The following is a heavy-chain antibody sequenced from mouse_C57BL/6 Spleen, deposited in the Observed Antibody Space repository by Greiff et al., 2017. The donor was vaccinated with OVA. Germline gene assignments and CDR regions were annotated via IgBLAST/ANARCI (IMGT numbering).Heavy chain of an antibody. J-gene: IGHJ2*01. D-gene: IGHD1-1*01. V-gene: IGHV14-4*01. CDR2: IDPENGDT. CDR1: GFNIKDDY. Sequence: VQLQQSGAELVRPGASVKLSCTASGFNIKDDYMHWVKQRPEQGLEWIGWIDPENGDTEYASKFQGKATITADTSSNTAYLQLSSLTSEDTAVYYCTTFTTVVAPFDYWGQGTTLTVSS. CDR3: TTFTTVVAPFDY.